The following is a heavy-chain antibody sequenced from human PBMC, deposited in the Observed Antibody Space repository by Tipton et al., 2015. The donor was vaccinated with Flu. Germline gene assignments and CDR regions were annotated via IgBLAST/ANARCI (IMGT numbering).Heavy chain of an antibody. CDR3: ARAGYSYGYYYMDV. Sequence: TLSLTCTVSGGSISGYYWSWIRQPAGKGLEWIGRIYTSGSTNYNPSLKSRVTMSVDTSKNQFSLKLSSVTAADTAVYYCARAGYSYGYYYMDVWGKGTTVTVSS. CDR1: GGSISGYY. V-gene: IGHV4-4*07. CDR2: IYTSGST. D-gene: IGHD5-18*01. J-gene: IGHJ6*03.